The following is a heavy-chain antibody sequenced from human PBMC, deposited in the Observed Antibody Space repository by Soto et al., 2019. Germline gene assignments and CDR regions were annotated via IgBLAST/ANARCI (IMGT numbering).Heavy chain of an antibody. CDR2: INPNSGGT. D-gene: IGHD1-7*01. CDR3: ARDPTRTTSLGDYYGMDV. V-gene: IGHV1-2*04. Sequence: QVQLVQSGAEVKKPGASVKVSCKASGSTFTGYYMHWVREAPGQGLEWMGWINPNSGGTNYAQKFQGWVTMTRDTSTSTAYMELSRLRSDDTAVYYCARDPTRTTSLGDYYGMDVWGQGTTVTVSS. J-gene: IGHJ6*02. CDR1: GSTFTGYY.